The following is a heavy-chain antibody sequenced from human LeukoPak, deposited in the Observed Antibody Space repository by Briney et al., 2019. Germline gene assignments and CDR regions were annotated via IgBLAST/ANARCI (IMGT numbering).Heavy chain of an antibody. J-gene: IGHJ6*02. D-gene: IGHD2-15*01. Sequence: SETLSLTCTVSGGSISSYYWSWIRQPPGKGLEWIGYIYYSGSTNYNPSLKSRVTISVDTSKNQFSLKLSSVTAADTAVYYCARDRSCSGGSCYSGYYYGMDVWGQGTTVTVSS. CDR2: IYYSGST. V-gene: IGHV4-59*01. CDR3: ARDRSCSGGSCYSGYYYGMDV. CDR1: GGSISSYY.